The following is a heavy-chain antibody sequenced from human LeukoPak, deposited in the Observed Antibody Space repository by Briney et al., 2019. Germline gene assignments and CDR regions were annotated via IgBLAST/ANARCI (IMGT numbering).Heavy chain of an antibody. V-gene: IGHV4-59*08. CDR2: IYYSGST. CDR1: GGSISSYY. Sequence: SENLSLTCTVSGGSISSYYWSWIRQPPGKGLERIGYIYYSGSTNYNPSLKSRVTISVDTSKNQFSLKLSSVTAADTAVYYCARRGGGYSYGYNYWGQGTLVTVSS. J-gene: IGHJ4*02. D-gene: IGHD5-18*01. CDR3: ARRGGGYSYGYNY.